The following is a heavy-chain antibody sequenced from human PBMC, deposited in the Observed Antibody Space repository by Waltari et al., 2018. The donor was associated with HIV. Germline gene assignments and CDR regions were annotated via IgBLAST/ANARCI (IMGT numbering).Heavy chain of an antibody. CDR1: GFTPYA. CDR3: AKIGTIFGWWKYYFDS. CDR2: ISYDGSYK. J-gene: IGHJ4*02. V-gene: IGHV3-30*04. Sequence: QAQLAQSGGRVVQPGTSLRLSCEDSGFTPYAMHLVRQAPGKGLDWVAFISYDGSYKYYTESLKGRFTISRDNSEKLVFLQMDSLSPEDTAVYYCAKIGTIFGWWKYYFDSWGQGTLVTVSS. D-gene: IGHD3-9*01.